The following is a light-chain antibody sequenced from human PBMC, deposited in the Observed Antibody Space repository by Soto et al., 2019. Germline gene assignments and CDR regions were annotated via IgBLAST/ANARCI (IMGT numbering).Light chain of an antibody. V-gene: IGLV1-51*01. J-gene: IGLJ1*01. CDR3: GTWDSSMSAYV. Sequence: QSALTQPPSVSAAPGQKVTISLSGSSSKNGNNYVSWYQQLPGTAPKLLIYDNNKRPSGIPDRFSGSKSGTSATLGITGLQTGDEADYYCGTWDSSMSAYVFGTGTKVTVL. CDR2: DNN. CDR1: SSKNGNNY.